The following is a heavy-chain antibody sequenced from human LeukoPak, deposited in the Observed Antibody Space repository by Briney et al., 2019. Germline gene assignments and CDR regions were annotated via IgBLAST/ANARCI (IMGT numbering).Heavy chain of an antibody. CDR2: IYSGGST. V-gene: IGHV3-53*01. D-gene: IGHD4-11*01. CDR3: ARSGTTVTADLYY. J-gene: IGHJ4*02. Sequence: GGSLRLSCAASGFTVSSNYMSWVRQAPGKGLEWVSVIYSGGSTYYADSVKGRFTISRDNSKNTLCLQMNSLRAEDTAVYYCARSGTTVTADLYYWGQGTLVTVSS. CDR1: GFTVSSNY.